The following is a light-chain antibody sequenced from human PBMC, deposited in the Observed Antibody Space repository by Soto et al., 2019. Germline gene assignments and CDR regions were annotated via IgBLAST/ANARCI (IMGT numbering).Light chain of an antibody. CDR2: KAS. J-gene: IGKJ1*01. CDR1: QSLNNW. Sequence: DIQMTQSPSTLSASVGDRVTITCRASQSLNNWLAWYQQKPGKAPTLLIYKASNLYSGAPSRFSGSGSATEFTLTSSSLQPDDFATDYCQQYNSSPWTFGQGTKVDLK. CDR3: QQYNSSPWT. V-gene: IGKV1-5*03.